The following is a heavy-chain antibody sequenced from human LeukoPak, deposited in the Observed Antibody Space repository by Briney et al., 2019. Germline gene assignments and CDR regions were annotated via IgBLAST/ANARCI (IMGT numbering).Heavy chain of an antibody. D-gene: IGHD4-17*01. CDR3: ARGAYGDK. CDR1: GYTLTSYG. V-gene: IGHV1-18*01. CDR2: ISTQSGNT. Sequence: ASVKVSCRASGYTLTSYGINWMRQAPGQGLEWMGWISTQSGNTNYAQKVQGRLTLTTDRSTNTAYMELRSLRSDDTAVYYCARGAYGDKWGQGTMVTVSS. J-gene: IGHJ4*02.